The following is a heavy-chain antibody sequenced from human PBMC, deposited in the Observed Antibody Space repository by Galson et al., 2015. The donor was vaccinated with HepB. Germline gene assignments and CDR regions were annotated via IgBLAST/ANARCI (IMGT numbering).Heavy chain of an antibody. J-gene: IGHJ4*02. CDR1: GYIFTSYN. CDR3: ATDPSPEGRYYFDY. CDR2: LNPKSGTT. D-gene: IGHD2-2*01. Sequence: SVKVSCKASGYIFTSYNINWVRQATGQGLEWMGWLNPKSGTTGYAEKFQGRVTMTRNTSISTAYMELSSLRSEDTAVYYCATDPSPEGRYYFDYWGQGTLVTVSS. V-gene: IGHV1-8*01.